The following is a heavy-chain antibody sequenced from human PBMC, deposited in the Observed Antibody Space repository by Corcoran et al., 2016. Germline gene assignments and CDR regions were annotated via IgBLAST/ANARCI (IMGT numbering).Heavy chain of an antibody. J-gene: IGHJ5*02. D-gene: IGHD3-3*01. CDR3: ARWSGKGNWFDP. V-gene: IGHV4-34*01. Sequence: QVQLQQWGAGLLKPSETLSLTCAVYGGSFSGYYWSWIRQPPGKGLEWIGEINHSGSTNYNPSLKSRVTISVDTSKNQFSLKLSAVTAADTAVYYWARWSGKGNWFDPWGQGTLVTVSS. CDR1: GGSFSGYY. CDR2: INHSGST.